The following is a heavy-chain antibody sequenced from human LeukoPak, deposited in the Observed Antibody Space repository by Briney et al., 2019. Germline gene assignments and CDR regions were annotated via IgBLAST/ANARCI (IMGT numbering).Heavy chain of an antibody. CDR2: IYTSGGTSGST. J-gene: IGHJ5*02. V-gene: IGHV4-61*02. D-gene: IGHD3-22*01. Sequence: PSETLSLTCTVSGGSISSGNYYWSWIRQPAGKGLEWIGRIYTSGGTSGSTYYNPSLKSRVTISVDTSKNQFSLTLSSVTAADTAVYYCAWGDSSGYPFDPWGQGTLVTVSS. CDR3: AWGDSSGYPFDP. CDR1: GGSISSGNYY.